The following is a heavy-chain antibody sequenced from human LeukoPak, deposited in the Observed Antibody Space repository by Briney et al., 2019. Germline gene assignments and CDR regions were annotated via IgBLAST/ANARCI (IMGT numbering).Heavy chain of an antibody. Sequence: ASVGVSCKASGYTFTIYGISWVRQAPGQRLEWMGWISAYNGNTNYAQKLQGRVTMTTDTSTSTAYMELRSLRSDDTAVYYCARDEHYYDSSGYYPRYWGQGTLVTVSS. CDR1: GYTFTIYG. J-gene: IGHJ4*02. CDR3: ARDEHYYDSSGYYPRY. V-gene: IGHV1-18*01. CDR2: ISAYNGNT. D-gene: IGHD3-22*01.